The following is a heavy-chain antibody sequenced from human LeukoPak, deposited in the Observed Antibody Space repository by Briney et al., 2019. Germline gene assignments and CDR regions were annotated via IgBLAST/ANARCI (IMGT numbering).Heavy chain of an antibody. J-gene: IGHJ4*02. CDR2: ISGSGGST. CDR3: AKGRIGAAGLDY. V-gene: IGHV3-23*01. D-gene: IGHD6-13*01. Sequence: GGSLRLSCAASGFTFSSYAMSWVRQAPGKGLEWVSAISGSGGSTYYADSVKGRFTISRDNSKNTLYLQMSSLRGEDTAVYYCAKGRIGAAGLDYWGQGTLVTVSS. CDR1: GFTFSSYA.